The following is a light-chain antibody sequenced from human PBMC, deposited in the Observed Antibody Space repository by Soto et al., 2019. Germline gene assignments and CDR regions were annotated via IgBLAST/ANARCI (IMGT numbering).Light chain of an antibody. J-gene: IGLJ1*01. CDR2: GVH. Sequence: QSALAQPISASGSPGQSITISCTGNSNDIGSYDYVCWYQQHPGKAPRLLIHGVHNRSPGISGRFSASKSGLTASLTISGLQAEDEADYYCTALSANRVYLFGPGTKVTVL. V-gene: IGLV2-14*01. CDR3: TALSANRVYL. CDR1: SNDIGSYDY.